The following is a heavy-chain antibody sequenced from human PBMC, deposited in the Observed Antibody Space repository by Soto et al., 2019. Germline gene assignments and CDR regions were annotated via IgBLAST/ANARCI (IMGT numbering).Heavy chain of an antibody. CDR2: IGTAGDT. V-gene: IGHV3-13*01. D-gene: IGHD2-8*01. CDR1: GFTFSSYD. CDR3: ARDSAKIVLMVYASPGRVWYFDL. J-gene: IGHJ2*01. Sequence: PVGSLRLSCAASGFTFSSYDMHWVRQATGKGLEWVSAIGTAGDTYYPGSVKGRFTISRENAKNSLYLQMNSLRAGDTAVYYCARDSAKIVLMVYASPGRVWYFDLWAVAPWSPSPQ.